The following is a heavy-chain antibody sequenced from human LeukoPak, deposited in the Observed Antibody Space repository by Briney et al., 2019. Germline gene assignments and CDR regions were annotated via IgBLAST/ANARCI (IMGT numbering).Heavy chain of an antibody. Sequence: GGSLRLTCAASGLTFNSYAMSWVRQAPGKGLEWVSAIVDSGAGTYYADSVKGRFTISRDNSKNTLYLQMNSLRAEDTAVYYCAKEKLGYCSGSSCYSTYYFDYWGQGTLVTVSS. CDR3: AKEKLGYCSGSSCYSTYYFDY. V-gene: IGHV3-23*01. CDR1: GLTFNSYA. D-gene: IGHD2-2*01. J-gene: IGHJ4*02. CDR2: IVDSGAGT.